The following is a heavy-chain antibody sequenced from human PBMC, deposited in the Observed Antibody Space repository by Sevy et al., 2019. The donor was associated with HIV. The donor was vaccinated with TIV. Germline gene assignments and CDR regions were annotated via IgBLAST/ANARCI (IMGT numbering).Heavy chain of an antibody. CDR2: ISSSSSHI. Sequence: GGSLRLSCAASEFTFSSYAMNWVRQAPGKGLEWVSSISSSSSHIYAADSLKGRFTISRDNAKNSLFLQMNSLRAEDTAIYYCARVAADDPDFYYYGMDVWGQGTTVTVSS. J-gene: IGHJ6*02. CDR1: EFTFSSYA. CDR3: ARVAADDPDFYYYGMDV. V-gene: IGHV3-21*01. D-gene: IGHD6-13*01.